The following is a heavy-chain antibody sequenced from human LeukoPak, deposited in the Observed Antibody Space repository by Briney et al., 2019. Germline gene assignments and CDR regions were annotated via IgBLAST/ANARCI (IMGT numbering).Heavy chain of an antibody. J-gene: IGHJ6*02. Sequence: SETLSLTCTVSGGSISSYYWSWIRQPSGKGLEWIGYIYYSGSTNYNPSLKSRVTISVDTSKNQFSLKLSSVTAADTAVYYCARGGYCSGGSCYKYYYGMDVWGQGTTVTVSS. CDR1: GGSISSYY. D-gene: IGHD2-15*01. CDR3: ARGGYCSGGSCYKYYYGMDV. CDR2: IYYSGST. V-gene: IGHV4-59*01.